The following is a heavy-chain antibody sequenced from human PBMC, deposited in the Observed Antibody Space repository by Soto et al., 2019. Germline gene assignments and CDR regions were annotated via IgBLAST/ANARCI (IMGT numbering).Heavy chain of an antibody. CDR3: ARDFYDSIGVCDY. CDR1: GYTFSSYG. CDR2: ISAYSGNT. Sequence: QVQLVQSGAEVKKPGASVKVSCKTHGYTFSSYGLSWVRQAPGQGLEWMGWISAYSGNTVYTQRFKGRLTMATDTSTATAYRELRSLRSDDTAVYFCARDFYDSIGVCDYWGQGNLVTVSS. D-gene: IGHD3-22*01. J-gene: IGHJ4*02. V-gene: IGHV1-18*01.